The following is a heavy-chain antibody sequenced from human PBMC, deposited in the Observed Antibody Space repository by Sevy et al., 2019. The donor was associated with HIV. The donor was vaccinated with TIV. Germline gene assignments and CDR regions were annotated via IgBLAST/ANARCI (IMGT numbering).Heavy chain of an antibody. CDR1: GFTFSKYW. D-gene: IGHD1-7*01. Sequence: GGSLRLSCAASGFTFSKYWMGWVRQAPGKGLEWGANIKQDAGKKYYVDSVKGRFTISRDNAKNSLYLQMNSLRAEDTAVYFCARDDGNYYFHYWGQGTLVTVSS. CDR2: IKQDAGKK. CDR3: ARDDGNYYFHY. J-gene: IGHJ4*02. V-gene: IGHV3-7*01.